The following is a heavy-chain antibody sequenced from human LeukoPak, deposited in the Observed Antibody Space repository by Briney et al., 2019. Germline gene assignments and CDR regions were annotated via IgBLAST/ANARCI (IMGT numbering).Heavy chain of an antibody. V-gene: IGHV3-21*04. D-gene: IGHD3-10*01. CDR2: ITGSGPYM. CDR3: AKRITSFYYGSGDDF. Sequence: GGSLRLSCAASGFTFSTFAMHWVRLSPGKGLEWVSSITGSGPYMLYADSVKHRFTISRDNSKNTLYLQMNSLRAEDSAIYYCAKRITSFYYGSGDDFWGQGTLVTVSS. CDR1: GFTFSTFA. J-gene: IGHJ4*02.